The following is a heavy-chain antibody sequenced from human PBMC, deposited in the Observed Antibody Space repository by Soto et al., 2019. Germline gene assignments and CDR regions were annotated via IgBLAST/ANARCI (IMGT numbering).Heavy chain of an antibody. CDR3: ARSSTTVTTLDY. CDR1: GGSISSYY. CDR2: IYYSGST. D-gene: IGHD1-1*01. J-gene: IGHJ4*02. Sequence: SETLSLTCTVSGGSISSYYWSWIRQPPGKGLEWIGYIYYSGSTNYNPSLKSRVTISVDTSKNQFSLKLSSVTAADTAVYFCARSSTTVTTLDYWGQGTLVTVSS. V-gene: IGHV4-59*01.